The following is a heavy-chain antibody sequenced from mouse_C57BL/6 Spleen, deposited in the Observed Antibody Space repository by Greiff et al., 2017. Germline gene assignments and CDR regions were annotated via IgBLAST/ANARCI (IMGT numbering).Heavy chain of an antibody. CDR3: AREDYYGSSYYAMDY. CDR1: GYTFTSYW. Sequence: QVQLQQPGAELVKPGASVKLSCKASGYTFTSYWMHWVKQRPGRGLEWIGRIDPNSGGTKYNEKFKSKATLTVDKPSSTAYMQLSSLTSEYSAVYYCAREDYYGSSYYAMDYWGQGTSVTVSS. V-gene: IGHV1-72*01. D-gene: IGHD1-1*01. J-gene: IGHJ4*01. CDR2: IDPNSGGT.